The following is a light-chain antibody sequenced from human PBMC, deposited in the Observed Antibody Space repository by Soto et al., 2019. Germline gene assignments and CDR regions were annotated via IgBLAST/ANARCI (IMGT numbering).Light chain of an antibody. V-gene: IGKV3-15*01. CDR1: ESISNN. CDR2: GAS. Sequence: EIVMTQSPATLSVSPGERATLSCRAGESISNNLAWYQQKPGQAPRLLIYGASTKATDTPARFSGSGSGTEFTLTISGLQSADFAVYYCQNYENWPLYTFGQGTKVDIK. J-gene: IGKJ2*01. CDR3: QNYENWPLYT.